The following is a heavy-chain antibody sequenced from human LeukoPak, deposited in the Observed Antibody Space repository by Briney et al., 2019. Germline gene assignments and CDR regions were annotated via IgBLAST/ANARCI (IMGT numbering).Heavy chain of an antibody. J-gene: IGHJ6*02. V-gene: IGHV3-23*01. CDR1: GFTFSSYA. Sequence: GSLRLSCAASGFTFSSYAMSWVRQAPGKGLERVSAISGSGGSTYCADSVKGRFTISRDNSKNTLYLQMNSLRAEDTAVYYCARDHQGSMDVWGQGTTVTVSS. CDR3: ARDHQGSMDV. CDR2: ISGSGGST.